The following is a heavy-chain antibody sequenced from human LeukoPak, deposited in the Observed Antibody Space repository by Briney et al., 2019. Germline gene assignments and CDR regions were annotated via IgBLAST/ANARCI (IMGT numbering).Heavy chain of an antibody. Sequence: SETLSLTCTVSGGSISISSYYWGWIRQPPGKGLEWIGSIYYSGSTYYNPSLKSRVTISVDTSKNQFSLKLSSVTAADTAVYYCARHGHYYDSSGLLGYFQHWGQGTLVTVSS. CDR3: ARHGHYYDSSGLLGYFQH. J-gene: IGHJ1*01. CDR1: GGSISISSYY. V-gene: IGHV4-39*01. D-gene: IGHD3-22*01. CDR2: IYYSGST.